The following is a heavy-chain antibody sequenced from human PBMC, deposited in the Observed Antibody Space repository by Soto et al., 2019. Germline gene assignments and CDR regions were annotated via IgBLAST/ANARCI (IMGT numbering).Heavy chain of an antibody. CDR2: IKEDGSEK. D-gene: IGHD5-12*01. CDR1: GFILGKYW. V-gene: IGHV3-7*03. J-gene: IGHJ4*02. Sequence: PGGSLRLSCAVSGFILGKYWMSWVRQVPGEGLEWVANIKEDGSEKYYVDSVKGRFTISRDNAKNSVYLQMNSLRVEDTAVYFCAREGSGYEQLDYWGQGTPVTVSS. CDR3: AREGSGYEQLDY.